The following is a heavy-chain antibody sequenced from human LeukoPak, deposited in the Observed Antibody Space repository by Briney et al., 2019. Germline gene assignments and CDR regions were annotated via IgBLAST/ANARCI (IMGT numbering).Heavy chain of an antibody. V-gene: IGHV4-31*03. D-gene: IGHD3-22*01. CDR3: ARSCPDYYDSSGYRPFDY. Sequence: SQTLSHTCTVSGGSISSGGYYWSWIRQHPGKGLEWIGYIYYSGSTYYNPSLKSRVTISVDTSKNQFSLKLSSVTAADTAVYYCARSCPDYYDSSGYRPFDYWGQGTLVTVSS. CDR1: GGSISSGGYY. J-gene: IGHJ4*02. CDR2: IYYSGST.